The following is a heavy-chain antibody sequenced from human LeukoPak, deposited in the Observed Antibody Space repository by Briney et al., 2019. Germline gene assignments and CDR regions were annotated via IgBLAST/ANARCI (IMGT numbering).Heavy chain of an antibody. D-gene: IGHD3-22*01. V-gene: IGHV3-21*01. CDR2: ISSSGSYI. Sequence: GGSLRLSCAASGFTFSSYSMNWVRQAPGKGLEWVSSISSSGSYIYYADSVKGRFTISRDNVKNSLYLQMNSLRAEDTAVYYCARGRGYYYEDYWGQGTLVTVSS. CDR1: GFTFSSYS. J-gene: IGHJ4*02. CDR3: ARGRGYYYEDY.